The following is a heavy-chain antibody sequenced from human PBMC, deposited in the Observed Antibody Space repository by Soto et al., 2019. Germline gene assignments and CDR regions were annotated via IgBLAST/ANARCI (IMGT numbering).Heavy chain of an antibody. CDR3: ARPGYCSGGSCSIDAFDI. CDR1: GGSINSYY. J-gene: IGHJ3*02. V-gene: IGHV4-59*08. D-gene: IGHD2-15*01. Sequence: ETLSLTCTVSGGSINSYYGSWIRQPPGKGLEWIGYIYYSGSTNYNPSLKSRVTISVDTSKNQFSLKLSSVTAADTAVYYCARPGYCSGGSCSIDAFDIWGQGTMVTVSS. CDR2: IYYSGST.